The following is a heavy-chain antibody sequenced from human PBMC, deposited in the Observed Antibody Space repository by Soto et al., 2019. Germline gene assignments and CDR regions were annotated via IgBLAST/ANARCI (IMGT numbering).Heavy chain of an antibody. CDR3: ARLLWFGELLLSNWFDP. CDR1: GYTFTSYG. Sequence: ASVKVSCKASGYTFTSYGISWVRQAPGQGLEWMGWISAYNGNTNYEQKLQGRVTMTTDTSTRPAYMELRSLRSDDTAVYYCARLLWFGELLLSNWFDPWGQGTLVTVSS. V-gene: IGHV1-18*01. J-gene: IGHJ5*02. D-gene: IGHD3-10*01. CDR2: ISAYNGNT.